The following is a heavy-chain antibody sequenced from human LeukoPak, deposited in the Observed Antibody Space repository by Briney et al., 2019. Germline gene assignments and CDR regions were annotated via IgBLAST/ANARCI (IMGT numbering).Heavy chain of an antibody. Sequence: VASVKVSCKASVGTFSSYAISWVRQSPGQGLEWMGRIIPIFGIANYAQKFQGRVTITADKSTSTAYMELSSLRSEDTAVYYCARTYCSSTSCPEGDWGQGTLVTVSS. CDR2: IIPIFGIA. V-gene: IGHV1-69*04. D-gene: IGHD2-2*01. J-gene: IGHJ4*02. CDR3: ARTYCSSTSCPEGD. CDR1: VGTFSSYA.